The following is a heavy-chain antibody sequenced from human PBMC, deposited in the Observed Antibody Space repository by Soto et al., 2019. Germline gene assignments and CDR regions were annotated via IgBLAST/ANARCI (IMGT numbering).Heavy chain of an antibody. D-gene: IGHD3-22*01. J-gene: IGHJ4*02. CDR3: ARQIYDSDTGPNFQYYFDS. V-gene: IGHV5-10-1*01. CDR2: IDPSDSQT. CDR1: GYSFAGYW. Sequence: LGESLKIYCNGSGYSFAGYWITWVRQKPGKGLEWMGRIDPSDSQTYYSPSFRGHVTISVTKSIATVFLQWSSLRASDTAMYYCARQIYDSDTGPNFQYYFDSWGQGTPVTVSS.